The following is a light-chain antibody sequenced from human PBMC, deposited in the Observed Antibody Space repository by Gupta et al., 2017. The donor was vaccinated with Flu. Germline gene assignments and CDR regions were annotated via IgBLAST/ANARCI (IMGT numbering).Light chain of an antibody. V-gene: IGLV3-25*03. CDR1: ALPNQY. CDR2: KDI. CDR3: QSADRSSTVYV. J-gene: IGLJ1*01. Sequence: SYELTQPPSVSVSPGQTPRITCSGDALPNQYVYWFQQKPGQAPTLLIYKDIERPSGIPERFSASGSGTTVTLTISGVQAEDEADYYCQSADRSSTVYVFGPGTKVTVL.